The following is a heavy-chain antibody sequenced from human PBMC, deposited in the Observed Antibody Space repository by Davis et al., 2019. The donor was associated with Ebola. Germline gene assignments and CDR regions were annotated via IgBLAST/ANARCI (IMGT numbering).Heavy chain of an antibody. V-gene: IGHV5-51*01. J-gene: IGHJ4*02. D-gene: IGHD3-16*01. CDR3: ATRRAYTFDS. CDR1: GSSFPTYW. CDR2: IYPGDSET. Sequence: PGGSLRLSCKGPGSSFPTYWIARVRQMPGKGLEWMGFIYPGDSETTYSPSFQGQVTFSADKSINTAYLQWYSLQASDTAMYYCATRRAYTFDSWGQGTLATVSS.